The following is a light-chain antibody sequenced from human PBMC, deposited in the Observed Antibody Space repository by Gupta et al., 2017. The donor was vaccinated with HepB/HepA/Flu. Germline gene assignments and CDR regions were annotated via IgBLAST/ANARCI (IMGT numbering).Light chain of an antibody. CDR3: QSYDTGHVL. J-gene: IGLJ2*01. CDR2: HNN. V-gene: IGLV1-40*01. Sequence: QSILTQPPSVSGAAGQSVIISCTGTSSNIGADYSVHWYQKVPGTAPKLLIHHNNLRSSGVPGRFSGSKSGTSASLTITGLQAEDEAEYYCQSYDTGHVLFGGGTKLTVL. CDR1: SSNIGADYS.